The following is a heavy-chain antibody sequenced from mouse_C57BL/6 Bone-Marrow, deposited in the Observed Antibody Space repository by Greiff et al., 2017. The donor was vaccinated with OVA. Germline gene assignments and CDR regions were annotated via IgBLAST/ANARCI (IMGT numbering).Heavy chain of an antibody. CDR3: ALYGNYGDY. V-gene: IGHV2-2*01. CDR2: IWSGGST. CDR1: GFSLTSYG. Sequence: VKLVESGPGLVQPSQSLSITCTVSGFSLTSYGVHWVRQSPGKGLEWLGVIWSGGSTDYNAAFISRLSISKYNSKSQVFFKMNSLQADDTAIYYCALYGNYGDYWGQGTTLTVSS. J-gene: IGHJ2*01. D-gene: IGHD2-1*01.